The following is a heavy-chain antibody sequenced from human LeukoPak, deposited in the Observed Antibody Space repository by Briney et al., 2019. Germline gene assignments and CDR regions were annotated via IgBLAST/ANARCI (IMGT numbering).Heavy chain of an antibody. CDR1: GDTFTGYY. J-gene: IGHJ4*02. V-gene: IGHV1-2*02. Sequence: ASVKVSCKASGDTFTGYYMHWVRQAPGQGLEWMGWINPNSGGTNYAQKFQGRVTMTRDTSISTAYMELGRLRSDDTAVYYCPSGSHCSGWYYAEENDYWGQGTLVTISS. CDR3: PSGSHCSGWYYAEENDY. CDR2: INPNSGGT. D-gene: IGHD6-19*01.